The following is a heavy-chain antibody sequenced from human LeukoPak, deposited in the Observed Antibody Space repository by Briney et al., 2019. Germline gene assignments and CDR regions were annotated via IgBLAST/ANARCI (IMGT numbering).Heavy chain of an antibody. Sequence: SETLSLTCAVYGGSFSGYYWSWIRQPPGKGLEWIGELNHSGSTNYNPSLKSRVTISVATSKNQFSLKLSSMAAEYTAVYYCARGPLYYFDYWGQGTLVTVSS. CDR2: LNHSGST. J-gene: IGHJ4*02. CDR1: GGSFSGYY. CDR3: ARGPLYYFDY. V-gene: IGHV4-34*01. D-gene: IGHD3-10*01.